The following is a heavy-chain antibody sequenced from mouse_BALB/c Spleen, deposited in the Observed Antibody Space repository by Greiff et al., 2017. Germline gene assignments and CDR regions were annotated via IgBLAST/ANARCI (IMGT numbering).Heavy chain of an antibody. D-gene: IGHD2-3*01. J-gene: IGHJ1*01. V-gene: IGHV14-1*02. CDR1: GFNIKDYY. CDR2: IDPENGNT. CDR3: ARWGDGYYGYFDV. Sequence: EVMLVESGAELVRPGALVKLSCKASGFNIKDYYMHWVKQRPEQGLEWIGWIDPENGNTIYDPKFQGKASITADTSSNTAYLQLSSLTSEDTAVYYCARWGDGYYGYFDVWGAGTTVTVSS.